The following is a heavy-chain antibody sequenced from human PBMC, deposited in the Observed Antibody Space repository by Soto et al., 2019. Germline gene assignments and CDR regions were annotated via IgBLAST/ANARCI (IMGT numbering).Heavy chain of an antibody. V-gene: IGHV3-23*01. CDR1: GFIISSYG. D-gene: IGHD3-10*01. Sequence: EVQLLESGGGLVQPGGSLRLSYEASGFIISSYGMGWVRQAPGKGLEWVSAISGSGSSTYYADSVKGRFSISRDDPKNTLYLQMNALRAEDTAEYYCAKRFYYGSGSFDLWGRGTLVTVSS. CDR2: ISGSGSST. CDR3: AKRFYYGSGSFDL. J-gene: IGHJ2*01.